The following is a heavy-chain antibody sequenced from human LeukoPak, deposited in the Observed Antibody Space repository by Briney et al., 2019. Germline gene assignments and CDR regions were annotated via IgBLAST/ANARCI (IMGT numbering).Heavy chain of an antibody. J-gene: IGHJ4*02. CDR2: ISGSGGST. Sequence: GGSLRLSCAASGFTFSSYAMSWVRRAPGKGLEWVSAISGSGGSTYYADSVKGRFTISRDNSKNTLYLQMNSLRAEDMALYYCAKKAGNDNYFDYWGQGTLVTVSS. CDR3: AKKAGNDNYFDY. D-gene: IGHD1-1*01. CDR1: GFTFSSYA. V-gene: IGHV3-23*01.